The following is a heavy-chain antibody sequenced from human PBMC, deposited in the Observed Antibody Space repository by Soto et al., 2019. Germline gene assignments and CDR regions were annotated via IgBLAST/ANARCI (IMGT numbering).Heavy chain of an antibody. CDR1: GGSISSGGYY. J-gene: IGHJ4*02. CDR3: AREEAVACTNYFDY. D-gene: IGHD6-19*01. Sequence: SETLSLTCTVSGGSISSGGYYWSWIRQHPGKGLEWIGYIYYSGSTYYNPSLKSRVTISVDTSKNQFSLKLSSVTAADTSVYYCAREEAVACTNYFDYWGQGTLVTVSS. CDR2: IYYSGST. V-gene: IGHV4-31*03.